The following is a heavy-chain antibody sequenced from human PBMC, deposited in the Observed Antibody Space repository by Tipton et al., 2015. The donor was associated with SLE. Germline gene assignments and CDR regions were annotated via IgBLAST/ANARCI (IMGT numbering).Heavy chain of an antibody. CDR1: GFPFTSVW. Sequence: SLRLSCAASGFPFTSVWMHWVRQPPGKGLVWISEIDSQGSVTNYADSVEGRFSIFRDNAKNTLFLEMNNLRVDDTAFYYCASLSAPSDYWGQGTLVTVSS. J-gene: IGHJ4*02. CDR3: ASLSAPSDY. CDR2: IDSQGSVT. V-gene: IGHV3-74*01.